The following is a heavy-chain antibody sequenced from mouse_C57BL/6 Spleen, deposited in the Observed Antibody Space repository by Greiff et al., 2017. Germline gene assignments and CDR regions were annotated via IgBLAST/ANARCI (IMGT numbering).Heavy chain of an antibody. D-gene: IGHD2-3*01. CDR3: ARSPYDEGPFYAMDY. J-gene: IGHJ4*01. Sequence: VQLQQSGPELVKPGASVKISCKASGYTFTDYYMNWVKQSHGKSLEWIGDINPNNGGTSYNQKFKGKATLTVDKSSSTAYMELRSLTSEDSAVYYCARSPYDEGPFYAMDYWGQGTSVTVSS. CDR2: INPNNGGT. CDR1: GYTFTDYY. V-gene: IGHV1-26*01.